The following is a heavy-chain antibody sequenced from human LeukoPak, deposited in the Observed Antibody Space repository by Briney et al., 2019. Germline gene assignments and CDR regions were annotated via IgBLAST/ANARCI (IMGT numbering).Heavy chain of an antibody. Sequence: SETLSLTCTVSGGSFSSYYWSWIRQPPGKGLEWIGYIYYSGSTNYSPSLKSRVTISVDTSKNQFSLKLSSVTAADTAVYYCARGPRVYCSGGSCYEFDYWGQGTLVTVSS. CDR1: GGSFSSYY. CDR2: IYYSGST. J-gene: IGHJ4*02. V-gene: IGHV4-59*01. CDR3: ARGPRVYCSGGSCYEFDY. D-gene: IGHD2-15*01.